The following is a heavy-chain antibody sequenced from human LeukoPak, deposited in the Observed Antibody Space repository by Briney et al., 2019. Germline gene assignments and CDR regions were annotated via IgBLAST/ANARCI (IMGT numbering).Heavy chain of an antibody. Sequence: SETLSLTCTVSGGSISSSSYYWGWIRQPPGKGLEWIGEINHSGSTNYNPSLKSRVTISVDTSKNQFSLKLSSVTAADTAVYYCASVNTASFDYWGQGTLVTVSS. J-gene: IGHJ4*02. CDR2: INHSGST. D-gene: IGHD5-18*01. CDR3: ASVNTASFDY. V-gene: IGHV4-39*07. CDR1: GGSISSSSYY.